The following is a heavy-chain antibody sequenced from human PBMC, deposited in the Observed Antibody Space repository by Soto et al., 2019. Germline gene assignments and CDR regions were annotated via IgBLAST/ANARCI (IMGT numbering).Heavy chain of an antibody. V-gene: IGHV2-5*02. Sequence: QITLRESGPTLVKPTQTLTLTCTFSGFSLTTSPVGVGWIRQSPGKALEWLAFAYWDDDNRYSPSLRSRLTVTKDTSKNQVVLTMTNVDPVDTATYVCAHRRHSGDWNGGFFDYWGQGTLVTVSS. CDR3: AHRRHSGDWNGGFFDY. J-gene: IGHJ4*02. CDR1: GFSLTTSPVG. D-gene: IGHD2-21*02. CDR2: AYWDDDN.